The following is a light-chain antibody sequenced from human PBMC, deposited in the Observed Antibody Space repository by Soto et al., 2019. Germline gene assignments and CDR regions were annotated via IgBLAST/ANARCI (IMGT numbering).Light chain of an antibody. CDR3: SSYAGNNIYV. Sequence: QSALTQPPSASGSPGQSVTIPCTGTSSDVGGYNYVSWYQQHPGKAPKLMIYEVSKRPSGVPDRFSGSKSGNTASLTVSGLQAEDEADYYCSSYAGNNIYVFGTGTKLTVL. J-gene: IGLJ1*01. CDR2: EVS. CDR1: SSDVGGYNY. V-gene: IGLV2-8*01.